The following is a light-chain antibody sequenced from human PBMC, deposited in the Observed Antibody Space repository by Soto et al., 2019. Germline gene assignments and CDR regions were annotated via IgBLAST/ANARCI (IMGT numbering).Light chain of an antibody. V-gene: IGLV2-14*03. CDR2: AVS. Sequence: QSALTQPASVSGSPGQSITISCSGTSSDVSGYNSVSWYQQHPGKAPKLFIYAVSNRPSGVSDRFSGSKSGNTASLTISGLQAEDEADYFCYSYKSTSNRVFGGGTKLTVL. CDR3: YSYKSTSNRV. CDR1: SSDVSGYNS. J-gene: IGLJ2*01.